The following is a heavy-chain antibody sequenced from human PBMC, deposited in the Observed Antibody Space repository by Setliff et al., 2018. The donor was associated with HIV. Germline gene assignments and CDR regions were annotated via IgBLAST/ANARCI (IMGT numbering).Heavy chain of an antibody. D-gene: IGHD3-22*01. J-gene: IGHJ5*02. CDR3: ARVGYNDDSGYPYNWFDP. CDR2: IYYSGNT. CDR1: GGSISSHY. V-gene: IGHV4-59*11. Sequence: SETLSLTCTVSGGSISSHYWSWIRQPPGKGLEWIGSIYYSGNTIYNPSLKSRISMAVDTSKNQVSLKLSSVTAADTAVYYCARVGYNDDSGYPYNWFDPWGQGTLVTVSS.